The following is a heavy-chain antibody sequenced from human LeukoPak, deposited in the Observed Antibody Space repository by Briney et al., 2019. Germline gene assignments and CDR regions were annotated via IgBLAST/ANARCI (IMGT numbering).Heavy chain of an antibody. CDR1: GFTFSSYW. CDR3: ARANWGRYYDSSGYYLEFDY. D-gene: IGHD3-22*01. CDR2: IKQDGSEK. Sequence: GGSLRLSCAASGFTFSSYWMSWVRQAPGKGLEWVANIKQDGSEKYYVDSVKGRFTISRDNAKNSLYLQMNSLRAEDTAVYYCARANWGRYYDSSGYYLEFDYWGQGTLVTVSS. V-gene: IGHV3-7*03. J-gene: IGHJ4*02.